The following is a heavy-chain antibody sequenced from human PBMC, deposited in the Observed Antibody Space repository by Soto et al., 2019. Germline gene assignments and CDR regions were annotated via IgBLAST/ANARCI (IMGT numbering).Heavy chain of an antibody. J-gene: IGHJ4*02. V-gene: IGHV1-2*02. CDR3: ARDIGFIRSGYYSYFDY. CDR2: INPNSGGT. D-gene: IGHD3-3*01. Sequence: VASVKVSCKASGYTFTGYYMHWVRQAPGQGLEWMGWINPNSGGTNYAQKFQGRVTMTRDTSISTAYMELSRLRSDDTAVYYCARDIGFIRSGYYSYFDYWGQGTLVTVSS. CDR1: GYTFTGYY.